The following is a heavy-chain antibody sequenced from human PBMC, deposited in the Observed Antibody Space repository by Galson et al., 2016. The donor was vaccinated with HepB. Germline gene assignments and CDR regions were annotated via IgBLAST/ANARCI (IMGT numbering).Heavy chain of an antibody. CDR2: ISAFSGDT. CDR3: VRDLYAAGGSFASFDGHWFDP. D-gene: IGHD3-16*01. V-gene: IGHV1-18*01. CDR1: GYTFSSYG. J-gene: IGHJ5*02. Sequence: SVKVSCKGSGYTFSSYGVSWVRQAPGQGLEWMGWISAFSGDTNYAQKFQGRVTLTTDTSTSTAYMALRSLRSDDTAIYYCVRDLYAAGGSFASFDGHWFDPWGQGTLVTVSS.